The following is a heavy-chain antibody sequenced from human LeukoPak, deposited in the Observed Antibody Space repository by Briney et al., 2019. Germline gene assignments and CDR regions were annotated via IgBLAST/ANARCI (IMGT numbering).Heavy chain of an antibody. CDR2: ISGSGFTI. CDR3: AKDVTGYSYGYGTYFDY. V-gene: IGHV3-48*04. D-gene: IGHD5-18*01. Sequence: GGSLRLSCAVSGFTLSNYSMNWVRQAPGKGLEWISYISGSGFTIHYADSVKGRFTISRDNAKNSLYLQMNSLRAEDMALYYCAKDVTGYSYGYGTYFDYWGQGTLVTVSS. CDR1: GFTLSNYS. J-gene: IGHJ4*02.